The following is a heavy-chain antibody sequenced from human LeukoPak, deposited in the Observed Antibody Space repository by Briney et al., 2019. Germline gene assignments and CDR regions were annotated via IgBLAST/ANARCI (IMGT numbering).Heavy chain of an antibody. CDR2: IYWGDDK. V-gene: IGHV2-5*02. D-gene: IGHD6-19*01. CDR1: GFSLSTSGVG. Sequence: SGPTLVKPTQTLTLTCTFSGFSLSTSGVGVGWIRQPPGKALYWLSLIYWGDDKRYSPTLKSRLTITTDTSKNQVVLTMPNMDPVDTATYYCAHRPLALAGDPGFDYWGQGTLVTVSS. CDR3: AHRPLALAGDPGFDY. J-gene: IGHJ4*02.